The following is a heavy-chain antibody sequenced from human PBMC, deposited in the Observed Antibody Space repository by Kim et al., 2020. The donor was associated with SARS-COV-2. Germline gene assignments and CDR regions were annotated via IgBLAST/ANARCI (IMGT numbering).Heavy chain of an antibody. J-gene: IGHJ4*02. Sequence: GGSLRLSCAASGFTFSSYAMSWVRQAPGKGLEWVSVISTSGGSTYHADSVKGRFTISRDNSKNTLFLQMNSLRAEDTAVYYCAKVGDYDYWGQGTLVTVSS. CDR3: AKVGDYDY. CDR1: GFTFSSYA. D-gene: IGHD4-17*01. V-gene: IGHV3-23*01. CDR2: ISTSGGST.